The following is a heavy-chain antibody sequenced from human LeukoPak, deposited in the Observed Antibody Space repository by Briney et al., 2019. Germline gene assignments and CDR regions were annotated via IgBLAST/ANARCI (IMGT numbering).Heavy chain of an antibody. D-gene: IGHD2-15*01. CDR1: GYTFTGYY. J-gene: IGHJ4*02. V-gene: IGHV1-2*02. Sequence: ASVKVSCKASGYTFTGYYMHWVRQAPGQGLEWMGWINPNSGGTNYAQKFQGRVTMTRDTSISTAYMELSRLRSDDTAVYYCATADVVVVPATHLIDYWGQGTLVTVSS. CDR3: ATADVVVVPATHLIDY. CDR2: INPNSGGT.